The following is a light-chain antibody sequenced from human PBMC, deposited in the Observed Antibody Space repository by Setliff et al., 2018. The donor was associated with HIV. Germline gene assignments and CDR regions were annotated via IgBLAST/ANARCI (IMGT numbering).Light chain of an antibody. V-gene: IGLV2-23*01. CDR2: QAT. CDR3: CSNTGSNTYV. CDR1: SSDIGRYNL. Sequence: QSALTPPASVSESTGQSITISCTGTSSDIGRYNLVSWYQQYTGKAPKLMIYQATKRHSGVSNRFSVSKSGNTASLTISGLQAEDEADYYCCSNTGSNTYVVGMVTKV. J-gene: IGLJ1*01.